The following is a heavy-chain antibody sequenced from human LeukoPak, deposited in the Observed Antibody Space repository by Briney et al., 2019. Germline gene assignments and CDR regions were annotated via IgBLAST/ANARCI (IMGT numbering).Heavy chain of an antibody. CDR1: GFTFSSYA. Sequence: VQPGGSLRLSCAASGFTFSSYAMSWVRQAPGKGLEWVSAISGSGGSTYYADSVKGRFTISRDNSKNTLYLQMNSLRAEDTAVYYCAKWATYYYDSSGYYGESYFDYWGQGTLVTVSS. CDR2: ISGSGGST. CDR3: AKWATYYYDSSGYYGESYFDY. V-gene: IGHV3-23*01. D-gene: IGHD3-22*01. J-gene: IGHJ4*02.